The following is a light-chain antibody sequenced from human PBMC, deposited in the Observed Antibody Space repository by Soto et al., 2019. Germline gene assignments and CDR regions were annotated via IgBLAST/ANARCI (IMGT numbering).Light chain of an antibody. Sequence: QSVLAQPPSASGTPGQRVTISCSGSSSNIGSNTVNWYQHLPGTAPKLLIFTDDQRPSGVPDRFSGSKSGTSASLAIGGLXSQDEADYYCAAWDDSLSSYVFGPGTKVTVL. CDR2: TDD. CDR1: SSNIGSNT. CDR3: AAWDDSLSSYV. V-gene: IGLV1-44*01. J-gene: IGLJ1*01.